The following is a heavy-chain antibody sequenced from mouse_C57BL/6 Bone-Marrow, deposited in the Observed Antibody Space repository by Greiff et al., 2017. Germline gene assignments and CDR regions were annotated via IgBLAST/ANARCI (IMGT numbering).Heavy chain of an antibody. CDR3: ARPYYSNYWYFDV. Sequence: QVQLQQPGAELVKPGASVKMSCKASGYTFTSYWITWVKQRPGQGLEWIGDIYPGSGSTNYNEKFKSKATLTVDTSSSTAYMQPSSLSSEDSAVYYCARPYYSNYWYFDVWGTGTTVTVSS. J-gene: IGHJ1*03. CDR2: IYPGSGST. CDR1: GYTFTSYW. V-gene: IGHV1-55*01. D-gene: IGHD2-5*01.